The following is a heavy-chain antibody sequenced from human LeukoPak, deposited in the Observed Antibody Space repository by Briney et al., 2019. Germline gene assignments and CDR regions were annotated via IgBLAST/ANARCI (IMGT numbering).Heavy chain of an antibody. Sequence: QPGGSLRLSCAASGFTFSSYAMSWVRQAPGKGLEWVSAISGSGGSIYYADSVKGRFIISRDNSKNTLYLQMNSLRAEDTAVYYCAKDRSGSYSPSDYWGQGTLVTVSS. CDR3: AKDRSGSYSPSDY. J-gene: IGHJ4*02. D-gene: IGHD3-10*01. CDR1: GFTFSSYA. CDR2: ISGSGGSI. V-gene: IGHV3-23*01.